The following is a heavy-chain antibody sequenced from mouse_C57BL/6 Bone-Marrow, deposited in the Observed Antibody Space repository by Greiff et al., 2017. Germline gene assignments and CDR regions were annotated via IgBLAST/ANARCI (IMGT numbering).Heavy chain of an antibody. CDR1: GYAFTNYL. Sequence: QVQLQQSGAELVRPGTSVKVSCKASGYAFTNYLIEWVKQRPGQGLEWIGVINPGSGGTNYNEKFKGKATLTADKSSSTAYMQLSSLTSEDSAVYFCARGPNWDWWYFDVWGTGTTVTVSS. J-gene: IGHJ1*03. CDR2: INPGSGGT. D-gene: IGHD4-1*01. CDR3: ARGPNWDWWYFDV. V-gene: IGHV1-54*01.